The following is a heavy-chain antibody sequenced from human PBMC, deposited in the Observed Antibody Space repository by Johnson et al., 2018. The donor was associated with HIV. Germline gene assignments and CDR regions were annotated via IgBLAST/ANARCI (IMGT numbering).Heavy chain of an antibody. J-gene: IGHJ3*02. D-gene: IGHD2-15*01. CDR1: GFTFDDYG. CDR2: IKSKTDGGTT. Sequence: VQLVESGGGVVRPGGSLRLSCAASGFTFDDYGMSWVRQTPGKGLEWVGRIKSKTDGGTTDYAAPVKGRFTISRDDSRNMLSLQMNSLKTEETAVYYCARDHLRRSHAFDIWGQGTMVTVSS. V-gene: IGHV3-15*01. CDR3: ARDHLRRSHAFDI.